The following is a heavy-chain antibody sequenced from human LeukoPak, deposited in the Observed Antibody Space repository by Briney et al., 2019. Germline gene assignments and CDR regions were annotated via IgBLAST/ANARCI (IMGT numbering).Heavy chain of an antibody. CDR2: INPSGGST. J-gene: IGHJ4*02. CDR1: GYTFTSYY. Sequence: ASVKVSCKASGYTFTSYYMHWVRQAPGQGLEWMGIINPSGGSTSYPQKFQGRVTMTRDTSTSTVYMELSSLRSEDTAVYHCARDPDMSSSRKYYFDYWGQGTLVTVSS. D-gene: IGHD6-13*01. CDR3: ARDPDMSSSRKYYFDY. V-gene: IGHV1-46*01.